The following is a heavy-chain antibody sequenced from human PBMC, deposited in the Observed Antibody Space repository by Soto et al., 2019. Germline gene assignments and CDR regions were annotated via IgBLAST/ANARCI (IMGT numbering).Heavy chain of an antibody. V-gene: IGHV3-30-3*01. Sequence: QVQLVESGGGVVQPGRSLRLSCAASGFTFSSYAMHWVRQAPGKGLEWVAVISYDGSNKYYADSVKGRFTISRDNSKNPLYLQMNSLRAEDTAVYYCARDWMTTVTTGGFDYWGQGTLVTVSS. CDR3: ARDWMTTVTTGGFDY. D-gene: IGHD4-17*01. CDR2: ISYDGSNK. CDR1: GFTFSSYA. J-gene: IGHJ4*02.